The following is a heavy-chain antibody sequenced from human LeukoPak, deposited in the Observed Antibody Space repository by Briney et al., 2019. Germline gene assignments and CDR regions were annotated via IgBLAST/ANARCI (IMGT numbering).Heavy chain of an antibody. J-gene: IGHJ1*01. Sequence: PGGSLRLSCAASGFTFSSYGMHWVRQAPGKGPEWVAVISYDGSNKYYADSVKGRFTISRDNSRNTLYLQMNSLRVEDTAEYYCAKTFYSGSGSELPHHWGQGTLVTVSS. CDR2: ISYDGSNK. CDR1: GFTFSSYG. D-gene: IGHD3-10*01. CDR3: AKTFYSGSGSELPHH. V-gene: IGHV3-30*18.